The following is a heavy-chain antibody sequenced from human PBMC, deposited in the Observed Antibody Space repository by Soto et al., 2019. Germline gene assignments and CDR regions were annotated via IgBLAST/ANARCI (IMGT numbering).Heavy chain of an antibody. J-gene: IGHJ5*02. D-gene: IGHD3-22*01. CDR2: IYWDDDK. CDR1: GFSLSTSGVG. V-gene: IGHV2-5*02. Sequence: QITWTESGPTLVKPTQTLTLTCTFSGFSLSTSGVGVGWIRQPPGKALEWLALIYWDDDKRYSPSLKSRLTTTKATSKNQLVLTMTNMDPVYTATYYCAHSLIGYYYDSSGSNWFDPWGQGTLFSVSS. CDR3: AHSLIGYYYDSSGSNWFDP.